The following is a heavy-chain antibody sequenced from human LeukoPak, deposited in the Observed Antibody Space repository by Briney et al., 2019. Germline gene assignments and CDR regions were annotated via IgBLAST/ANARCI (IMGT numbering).Heavy chain of an antibody. CDR1: GFTFSSYA. Sequence: GGSLRLSCAASGFTFSSYAMSWVRQAPGKGLEWVSAISGSGGSTYYADSVKGRFTISRDNSKNTLYLQMYRLRPEDTAVYYCAKAPTALSAFDYGGQRTLVTVSS. V-gene: IGHV3-23*01. CDR2: ISGSGGST. D-gene: IGHD2/OR15-2a*01. J-gene: IGHJ4*02. CDR3: AKAPTALSAFDY.